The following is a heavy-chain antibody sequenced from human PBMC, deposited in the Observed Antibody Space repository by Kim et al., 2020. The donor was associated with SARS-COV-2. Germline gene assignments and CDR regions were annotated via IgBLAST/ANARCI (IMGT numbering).Heavy chain of an antibody. J-gene: IGHJ4*02. Sequence: YYADSLRCRFTIARSNSKNTLYLQMNSLRAEDTAVYYCARDSISGNALDYWGQGTLVTVSS. V-gene: IGHV3-33*01. CDR3: ARDSISGNALDY. D-gene: IGHD1-26*01.